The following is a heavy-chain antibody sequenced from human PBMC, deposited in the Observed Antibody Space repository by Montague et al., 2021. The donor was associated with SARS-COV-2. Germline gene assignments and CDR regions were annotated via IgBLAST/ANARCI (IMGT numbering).Heavy chain of an antibody. CDR1: GDSISGSRHF. J-gene: IGHJ4*02. Sequence: TLSLTCNVSGDSISGSRHFWNWIRQHPGKGLEWIGYIYHTGTTHYRPSLKSRATLSVDISQNQFSLKLNFMTAADTAIYYCARGVSYGSGFLSEWGPGTLVIVSS. D-gene: IGHD3-10*01. V-gene: IGHV4-31*03. CDR2: IYHTGTT. CDR3: ARGVSYGSGFLSE.